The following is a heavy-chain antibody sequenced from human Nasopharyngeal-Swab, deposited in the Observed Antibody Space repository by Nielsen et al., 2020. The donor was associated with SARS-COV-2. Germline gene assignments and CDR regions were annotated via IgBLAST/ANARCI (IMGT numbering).Heavy chain of an antibody. D-gene: IGHD3-10*01. Sequence: WIRPPPGKGLEWIGYIYYSGSTNYNPSLKSRVTISVDTSKNQFSLKLSSVTAADTAVYYCARDPGRGFDYWGQGTLVTVSS. CDR3: ARDPGRGFDY. J-gene: IGHJ4*02. V-gene: IGHV4-59*01. CDR2: IYYSGST.